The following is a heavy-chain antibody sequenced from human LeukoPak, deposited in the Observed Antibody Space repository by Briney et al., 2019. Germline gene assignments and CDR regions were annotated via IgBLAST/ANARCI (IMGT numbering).Heavy chain of an antibody. V-gene: IGHV3-23*01. CDR2: ISGSGGST. CDR1: GFTFSSYG. D-gene: IGHD1-1*01. J-gene: IGHJ3*02. Sequence: GGTLRLSCAASGFTFSSYGMSWVRQAPGKGLEWVSAISGSGGSTYYADSVKGRFTISRDNSRNTLYLQMNSLRAEDTAVYYCAKDMGGTSFAFDIWGQGTMVTVSS. CDR3: AKDMGGTSFAFDI.